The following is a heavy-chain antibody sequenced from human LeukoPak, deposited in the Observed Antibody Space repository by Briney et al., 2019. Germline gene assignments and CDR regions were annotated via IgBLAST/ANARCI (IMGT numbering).Heavy chain of an antibody. D-gene: IGHD3-9*01. CDR3: ATLDHDILSGYSHLDH. CDR2: IYHIGST. Sequence: SETLSLTCTVSGGPMNLYYWTWIRQSPGKGLEWIGDIYHIGSTNYNPSLKSRVTISIDTSKNQFSLKLRSVTAADTAVYYCATLDHDILSGYSHLDHWGQGALVIVSS. V-gene: IGHV4-59*03. J-gene: IGHJ4*02. CDR1: GGPMNLYY.